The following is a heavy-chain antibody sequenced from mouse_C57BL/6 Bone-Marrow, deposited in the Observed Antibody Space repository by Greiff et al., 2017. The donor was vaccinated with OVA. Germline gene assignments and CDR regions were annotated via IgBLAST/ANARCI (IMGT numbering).Heavy chain of an antibody. Sequence: QVQLQQSGAELVKPGASVKISCKASGYAFSSYWMNWVKQRPGKGLEWIGQIYPGDGDTNYNGKFKGKATLTAAKSSSTAYMQLSSLTSEDSAVYFCARYGNYSWYFDVWGTGTTVTVSS. J-gene: IGHJ1*03. V-gene: IGHV1-80*01. CDR3: ARYGNYSWYFDV. CDR2: IYPGDGDT. CDR1: GYAFSSYW. D-gene: IGHD2-10*02.